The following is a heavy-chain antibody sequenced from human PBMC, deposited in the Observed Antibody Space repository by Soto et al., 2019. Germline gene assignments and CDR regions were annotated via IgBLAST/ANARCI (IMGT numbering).Heavy chain of an antibody. V-gene: IGHV3-33*01. Sequence: QVQLVESGGGVVQPGRSLRLSCAASGFPFSSYGMHWVRQAPGKGLEWVAVVWFEGNNKYYADSVKGRFTISRDNSKNTLSLQMNSLRAEDTAVYYCSRDGAPGVSAEYNFDYWGQGSLVTVSS. CDR1: GFPFSSYG. J-gene: IGHJ4*02. CDR3: SRDGAPGVSAEYNFDY. CDR2: VWFEGNNK. D-gene: IGHD2-15*01.